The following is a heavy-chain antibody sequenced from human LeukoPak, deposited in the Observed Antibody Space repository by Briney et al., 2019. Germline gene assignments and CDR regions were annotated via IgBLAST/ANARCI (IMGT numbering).Heavy chain of an antibody. CDR3: ARDQWAVAGNWFDP. D-gene: IGHD6-19*01. V-gene: IGHV1-2*02. CDR2: INPNSGGT. J-gene: IGHJ5*02. CDR1: GYTFTGYY. Sequence: APVKVSCKASGYTFTGYYMHWVRQAPGQGLEWMGWINPNSGGTNYAQKFQGRVTMTRDTSISTAYMELSRLRSDDTAVYYCARDQWAVAGNWFDPWGQGTLVTVSS.